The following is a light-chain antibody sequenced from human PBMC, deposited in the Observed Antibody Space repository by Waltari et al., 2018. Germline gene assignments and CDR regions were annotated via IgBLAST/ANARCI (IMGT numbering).Light chain of an antibody. Sequence: QSALTQPASVSGSPRQSITISCPGTRSDVGGYNYFSWYQQHPGKGPKHIIYDVNNRPSGVSNRFSGSKSGNTASLTISGLQAEDEADHYCNSYTSSSTYVFGTGTKVTVL. CDR1: RSDVGGYNY. CDR2: DVN. J-gene: IGLJ1*01. V-gene: IGLV2-14*03. CDR3: NSYTSSSTYV.